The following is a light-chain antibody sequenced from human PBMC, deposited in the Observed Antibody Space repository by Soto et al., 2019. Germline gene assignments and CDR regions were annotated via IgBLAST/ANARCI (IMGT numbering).Light chain of an antibody. CDR1: SSDVGGYNY. CDR2: DVS. CDR3: CSYAGSYSWV. V-gene: IGLV2-11*01. J-gene: IGLJ3*02. Sequence: QSALTQPRSVSTSPGQSVTISCTGTSSDVGGYNYVPWYRQLPGKAPKLIIYDVSERPSGVPDRFSGSKSGNTASLTISGLQAEDEADYYCCSYAGSYSWVFGGGTKVTVL.